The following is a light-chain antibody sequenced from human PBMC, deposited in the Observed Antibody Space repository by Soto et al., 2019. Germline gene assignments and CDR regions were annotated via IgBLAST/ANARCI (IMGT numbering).Light chain of an antibody. CDR2: IAS. V-gene: IGKV1-12*01. CDR3: QQSNTFPRT. J-gene: IGKJ4*01. Sequence: DIQMTQSPSSVSASVGDRVTITCRASQDINSWLTWYQQKPGKAPKVLIYIASRLQSGVPSRFSGRGSGTDFSLTISNLQPEDFATYFFQQSNTFPRTLGGGTKVDIK. CDR1: QDINSW.